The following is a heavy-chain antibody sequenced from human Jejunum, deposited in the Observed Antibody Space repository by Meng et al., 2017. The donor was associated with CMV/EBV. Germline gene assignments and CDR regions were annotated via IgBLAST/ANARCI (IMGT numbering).Heavy chain of an antibody. D-gene: IGHD3-10*01. Sequence: SYAIHWVRQAPGQSLEWMGWIKAVNGNTKYSQKFQGRITISRDTAASTDKSATTAYLDLSSLRSEDTAIYYCATRVSGTYHDNWFDPWGQGTLVTVSS. J-gene: IGHJ5*02. CDR2: IKAVNGNT. V-gene: IGHV1-3*01. CDR3: ATRVSGTYHDNWFDP. CDR1: SYA.